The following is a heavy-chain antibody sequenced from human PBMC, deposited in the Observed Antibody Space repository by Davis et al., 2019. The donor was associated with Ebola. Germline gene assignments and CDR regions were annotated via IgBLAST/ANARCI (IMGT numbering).Heavy chain of an antibody. J-gene: IGHJ4*02. Sequence: SETLSPTCAVYGGSFSGYYWSWIRQPPGKGLEWIGEINHSGSTNYNPSLKSRVTISVDTSKNQFSLKLSSVTAADTAVYYCARGSSDYYDSSGYPSDYWGQGTLVTVSS. D-gene: IGHD3-22*01. CDR2: INHSGST. V-gene: IGHV4-34*01. CDR1: GGSFSGYY. CDR3: ARGSSDYYDSSGYPSDY.